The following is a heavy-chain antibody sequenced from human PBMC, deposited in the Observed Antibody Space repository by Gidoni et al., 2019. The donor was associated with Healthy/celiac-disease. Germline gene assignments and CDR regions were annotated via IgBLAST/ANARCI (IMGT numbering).Heavy chain of an antibody. CDR1: GFTFSSYG. V-gene: IGHV3-33*01. D-gene: IGHD3-3*01. Sequence: QVQLVESGGGVVQPGRSLRLSCAASGFTFSSYGMHWVRQAPGKGLEWVAVIWYDGSNKYYADSVKGRFTISRDNSKNTLYLQMNSLRAEDTAVYYCARGSGGFWSGYYWGYYYYGMDVWGQGTTVTVSS. J-gene: IGHJ6*02. CDR2: IWYDGSNK. CDR3: ARGSGGFWSGYYWGYYYYGMDV.